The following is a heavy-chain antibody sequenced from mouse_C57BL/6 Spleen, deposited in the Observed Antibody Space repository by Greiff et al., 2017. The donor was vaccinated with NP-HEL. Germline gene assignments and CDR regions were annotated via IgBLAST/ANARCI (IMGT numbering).Heavy chain of an antibody. CDR2: IFPGSGST. CDR3: ARDYYGSSWGFAY. CDR1: GYTFTDYY. Sequence: VKLVESGPELVKPGASVKISCKASGYTFTDYYINWVKQRPGQGLEWIGWIFPGSGSTYYNEKFKGKATLTVDKSSSTAYMLLSSLTSEDSAVYFCARDYYGSSWGFAYWGQGTLVTVSA. J-gene: IGHJ3*01. V-gene: IGHV1-75*01. D-gene: IGHD1-1*01.